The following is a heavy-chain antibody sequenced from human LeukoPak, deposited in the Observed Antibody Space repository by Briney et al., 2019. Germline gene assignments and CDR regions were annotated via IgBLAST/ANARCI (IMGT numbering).Heavy chain of an antibody. D-gene: IGHD4-17*01. CDR2: IYPGDSDT. Sequence: GESLKISCKGSGYSFSNYWIGWVRQMPGKGLEWMGIIYPGDSDTRYSPSFQGQVTISADKSISTAYLQWSSLKASDTAMYYCARTTYGDYNTGWFDPWGQGTLVTVSS. V-gene: IGHV5-51*01. J-gene: IGHJ5*02. CDR3: ARTTYGDYNTGWFDP. CDR1: GYSFSNYW.